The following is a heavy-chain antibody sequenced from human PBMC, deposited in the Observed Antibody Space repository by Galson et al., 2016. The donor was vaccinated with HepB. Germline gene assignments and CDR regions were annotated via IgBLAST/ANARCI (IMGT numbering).Heavy chain of an antibody. Sequence: TLSLTCSVSGGSITNTNYLWGWVRQPPGKGLEWIATIDHNGDFMRNPSLASRVTMFRDTSRNEFSLEMRSVTGADTAVYYCARWRVGELYPDWYFDLWGRGTLVTVSS. D-gene: IGHD3-10*01. J-gene: IGHJ2*01. CDR3: ARWRVGELYPDWYFDL. V-gene: IGHV4-39*01. CDR2: IDHNGDF. CDR1: GGSITNTNYL.